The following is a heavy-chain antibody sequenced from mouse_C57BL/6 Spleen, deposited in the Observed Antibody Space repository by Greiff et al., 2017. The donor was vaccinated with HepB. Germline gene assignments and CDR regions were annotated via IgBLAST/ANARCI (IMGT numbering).Heavy chain of an antibody. D-gene: IGHD2-4*01. J-gene: IGHJ2*01. CDR1: GFTFSSYA. CDR2: ISDGGSYT. CDR3: AREGRLRDYFDY. Sequence: EVMLVESGGGLVKPGGSLKLSCAASGFTFSSYAMSWVRQTPEKRLEWVATISDGGSYTYYPDNVKGRFTISRDNAKNNLYLQMSHLKSEDTAMYYCAREGRLRDYFDYWGQGTTLTVSS. V-gene: IGHV5-4*01.